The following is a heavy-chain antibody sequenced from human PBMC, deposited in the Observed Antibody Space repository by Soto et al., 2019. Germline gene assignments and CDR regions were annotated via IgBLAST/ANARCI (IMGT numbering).Heavy chain of an antibody. CDR2: IRGGGGDT. CDR1: GFTFSSSA. Sequence: EVRLLDSGGGLAQPGGSRRLSCAASGFTFSSSAMNWVRQAPGKGLEWVSSIRGGGGDTFYADSVRGRFTVSRDISRNTLYLQMNSLRAEDAAIYSCAKCSVGTVRTSGWCNWFDAWGQGTGVSVSS. D-gene: IGHD6-19*01. CDR3: AKCSVGTVRTSGWCNWFDA. V-gene: IGHV3-23*01. J-gene: IGHJ5*02.